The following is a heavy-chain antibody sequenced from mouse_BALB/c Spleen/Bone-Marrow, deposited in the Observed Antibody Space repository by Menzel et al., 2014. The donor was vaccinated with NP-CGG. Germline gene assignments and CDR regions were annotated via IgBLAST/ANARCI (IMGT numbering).Heavy chain of an antibody. Sequence: EANVVESGGGLVQPGGSLKLSCAASGFDFSRYWMSWVRQAPGKGLEWIGEINPDSSTINYTPSLKDKFIISRDNAKNTLYLQMSKVRSEDTALYYCARQGYYGRSDYWGQGATLTVSS. CDR2: INPDSSTI. D-gene: IGHD1-1*01. J-gene: IGHJ2*01. CDR1: GFDFSRYW. CDR3: ARQGYYGRSDY. V-gene: IGHV4-1*02.